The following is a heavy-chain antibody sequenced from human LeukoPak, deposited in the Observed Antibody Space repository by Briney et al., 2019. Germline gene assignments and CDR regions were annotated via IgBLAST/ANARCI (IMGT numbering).Heavy chain of an antibody. D-gene: IGHD3-10*01. Sequence: ASVEVSCKASGYTFTGYYMHWVRQAPGQGLEWMGWINPNSGGTNYARKFQGRVTMTRDTSISTAYMELSRLRSDDTAVYYCARDLQLFDAFDIWGQGTMVTVSS. V-gene: IGHV1-2*02. CDR1: GYTFTGYY. J-gene: IGHJ3*02. CDR2: INPNSGGT. CDR3: ARDLQLFDAFDI.